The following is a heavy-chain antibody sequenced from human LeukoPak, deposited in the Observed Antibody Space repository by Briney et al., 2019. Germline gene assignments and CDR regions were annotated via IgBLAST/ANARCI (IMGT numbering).Heavy chain of an antibody. Sequence: GGSLRLSCVASGFPFSDYYMSWVRQAPGKGLDWVSYISSSGSNIYYADSVKGRFTISRDNAKNTLYLQMNSLRAEDTAVYYCARGFDCSSTSCSCMDVWGQGTTVTVSS. CDR3: ARGFDCSSTSCSCMDV. V-gene: IGHV3-11*01. CDR2: ISSSGSNI. CDR1: GFPFSDYY. D-gene: IGHD2-2*01. J-gene: IGHJ6*02.